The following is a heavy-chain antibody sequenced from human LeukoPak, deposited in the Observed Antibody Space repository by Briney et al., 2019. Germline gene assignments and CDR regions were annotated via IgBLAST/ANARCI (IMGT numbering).Heavy chain of an antibody. CDR1: GFSFSSYE. D-gene: IGHD1/OR15-1a*01. V-gene: IGHV3-48*03. CDR3: ARGEQLNYFAY. CDR2: INRAGTTE. J-gene: IGHJ4*02. Sequence: GGSLRLSCAASGFSFSSYEMSWVRQAPGKGLEWVSYINRAGTTEEYADSVKGRFTISRDNAKNSLYLQMYSLRAEDTAVYYCARGEQLNYFAYWGQETLVTVSS.